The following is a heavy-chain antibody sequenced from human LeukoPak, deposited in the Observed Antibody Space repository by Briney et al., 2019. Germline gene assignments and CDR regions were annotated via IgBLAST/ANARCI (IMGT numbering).Heavy chain of an antibody. CDR2: ISSSGSAI. CDR1: GFTFSDYY. J-gene: IGHJ4*02. Sequence: PGGSLRLSCAASGFTFSDYYMYWIRQAPGKGLEWISHISSSGSAIYYADSVKGRFTISRDNAKNSLYLQMNSLRAEDTAVYYCAKVVQVGYSSGWYGSYFDYWGQGTLVTVSS. CDR3: AKVVQVGYSSGWYGSYFDY. D-gene: IGHD6-19*01. V-gene: IGHV3-11*01.